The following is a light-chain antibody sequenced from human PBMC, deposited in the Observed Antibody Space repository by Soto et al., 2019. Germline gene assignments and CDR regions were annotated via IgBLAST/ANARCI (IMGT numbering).Light chain of an antibody. V-gene: IGKV3-15*01. CDR1: PRVSIN. CDR2: GAS. J-gene: IGKJ5*01. CDR3: QQYLISVT. Sequence: VLTQSPGTLSVSPGQRASLSCRARPRVSINLAWYQQQPGQAPTLLIYGASTRATGIPARFSGSGSGTEFTLSINSLEPEAFEMYHCQQYLISVTFGQGTRLEIK.